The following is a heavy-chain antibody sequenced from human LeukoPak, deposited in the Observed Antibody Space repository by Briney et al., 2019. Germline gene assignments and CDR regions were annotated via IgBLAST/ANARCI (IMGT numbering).Heavy chain of an antibody. D-gene: IGHD6-6*01. CDR1: GGTFSSYA. CDR3: GVTARSSSSGYYYYYYMDV. Sequence: ASVKVSCKASGGTFSSYAISWVRQAPGQGLEWMGGIIPIFGTANYAQKFQGRVTITTDESTSTAYMELSSLRSEDTAVYYCGVTARSSSSGYYYYYYMDVWGKGTTVTVSS. CDR2: IIPIFGTA. J-gene: IGHJ6*03. V-gene: IGHV1-69*05.